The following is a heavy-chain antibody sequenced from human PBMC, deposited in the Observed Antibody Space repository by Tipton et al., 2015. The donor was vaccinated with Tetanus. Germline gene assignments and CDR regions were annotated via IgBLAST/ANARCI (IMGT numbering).Heavy chain of an antibody. D-gene: IGHD3-3*01. V-gene: IGHV3-NL1*01. J-gene: IGHJ4*02. Sequence: QLVQSGGGVVQPGGSLRLSCAASGFTFSLYAMNWVRQAPGKGLECVSVIGGVDSFTGYADYVKGRFTISRDNAKNSLYLQMNSLRDEDTAVYYCAKDIFPASGRFLEWFGSALTSGTFDYWGQGTLVTVSS. CDR2: IGGVDSFT. CDR3: AKDIFPASGRFLEWFGSALTSGTFDY. CDR1: GFTFSLYA.